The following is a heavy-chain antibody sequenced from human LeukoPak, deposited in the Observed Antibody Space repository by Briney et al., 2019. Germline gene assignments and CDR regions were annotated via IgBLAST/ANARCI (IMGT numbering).Heavy chain of an antibody. CDR1: GFSFRSYW. D-gene: IGHD2-8*02. V-gene: IGHV3-7*03. CDR2: IKYDGSEK. Sequence: PGGSLRLSCVASGFSFRSYWVNWVRQAPGKGLEWVASIKYDGSEKYCVDSVEGRSVISRDNAKNSLYLQMNSLRAEDTATYYCARVVYCPGGVCQIFAFDTWGQGTMVTVSS. J-gene: IGHJ3*02. CDR3: ARVVYCPGGVCQIFAFDT.